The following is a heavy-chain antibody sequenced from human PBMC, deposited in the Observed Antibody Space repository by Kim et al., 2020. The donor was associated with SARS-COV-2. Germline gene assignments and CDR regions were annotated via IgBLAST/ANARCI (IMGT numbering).Heavy chain of an antibody. CDR1: GFTFSSYS. CDR3: AKDVGNYDVSCGGGH. J-gene: IGHJ4*02. D-gene: IGHD1-7*01. CDR2: ISGSRSTI. V-gene: IGHV3-48*02. Sequence: GGSLRLSCAASGFTFSSYSMNWVRQAPGKGLEWVSYISGSRSTIYYADSVKGRFTISRDNAKNSLYLQMNSLRDEDTAVYYCAKDVGNYDVSCGGGHWGQGTLVTVSS.